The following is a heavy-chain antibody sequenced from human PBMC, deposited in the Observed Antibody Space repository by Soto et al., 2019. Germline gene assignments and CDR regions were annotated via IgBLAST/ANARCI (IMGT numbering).Heavy chain of an antibody. V-gene: IGHV4-59*08. CDR2: VSSSGST. CDR3: ARYEFSSGWYDYFQY. J-gene: IGHJ4*02. D-gene: IGHD6-19*01. Sequence: QVQLQESGPGLVKPSETLSLTCAVSGGSISGYYWNWIRQPPGKGLEWIGYVSSSGSTKHNPSLKSRVTMSVDTSKNQCSLNLNSVTAADTAVYYCARYEFSSGWYDYFQYWGRGTLVAVSS. CDR1: GGSISGYY.